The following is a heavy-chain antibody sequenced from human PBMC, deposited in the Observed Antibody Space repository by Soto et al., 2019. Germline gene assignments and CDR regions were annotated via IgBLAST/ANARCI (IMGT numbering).Heavy chain of an antibody. J-gene: IGHJ5*02. CDR1: GYTFTGYY. V-gene: IGHV1-2*02. Sequence: VASVKVSCKASGYTFTGYYMHWVRQAPGQGLEWMGWINPNSGGTNYAQKFQGRVTMTRDTSISTAYMELSRLRSDDTAVYYCARGGDIVVVPAAIFPVTHLPTYNWFDTWGQGTLVTVSS. CDR3: ARGGDIVVVPAAIFPVTHLPTYNWFDT. CDR2: INPNSGGT. D-gene: IGHD2-2*02.